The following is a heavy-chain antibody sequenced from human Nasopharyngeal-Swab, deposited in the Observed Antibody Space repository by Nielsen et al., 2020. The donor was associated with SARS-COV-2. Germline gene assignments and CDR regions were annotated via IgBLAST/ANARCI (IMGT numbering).Heavy chain of an antibody. CDR3: ARRTEWVIFAFDI. CDR1: GGSISSSNW. V-gene: IGHV4-39*01. CDR2: IYYSGST. D-gene: IGHD3-3*01. J-gene: IGHJ3*02. Sequence: SETLSLTCAVSGGSISSSNWWSWVRQPPGKGLEWIGSIYYSGSTYYNPFLKSRVTISVDTSKNQFSLKLSSVTAADTAVYYCARRTEWVIFAFDIWGQGTMVTVSS.